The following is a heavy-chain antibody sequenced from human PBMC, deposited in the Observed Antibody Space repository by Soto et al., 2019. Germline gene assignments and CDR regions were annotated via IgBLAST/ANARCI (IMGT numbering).Heavy chain of an antibody. Sequence: SETLSLTCTVSGDSISSNSHYWGWIRQPPGKGLECIANIYYDGNTYYNPSLKSRVTISVDRSKNQFSLKLSSVTAADTAVYYCARTQNWGTDYWGQGTLVTVS. CDR2: IYYDGNT. CDR3: ARTQNWGTDY. J-gene: IGHJ4*02. V-gene: IGHV4-39*07. D-gene: IGHD7-27*01. CDR1: GDSISSNSHY.